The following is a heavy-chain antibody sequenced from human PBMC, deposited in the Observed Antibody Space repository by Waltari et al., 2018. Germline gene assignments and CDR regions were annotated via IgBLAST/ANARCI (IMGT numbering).Heavy chain of an antibody. CDR2: INPNIGGT. Sequence: QVQLVQSGAEVKKPGASVKVSCKASGYTFTGYYMHWVRQAPGQGLEWMGRINPNIGGTNYAQKFQGRVTITADESTSTAYMELSSLRSEDTAVYYCASRNGRWGQGTLVTVSS. J-gene: IGHJ4*02. CDR3: ASRNGR. CDR1: GYTFTGYY. V-gene: IGHV1-2*06.